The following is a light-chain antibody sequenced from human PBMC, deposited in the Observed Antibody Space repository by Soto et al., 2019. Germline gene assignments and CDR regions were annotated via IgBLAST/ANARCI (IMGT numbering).Light chain of an antibody. J-gene: IGKJ1*01. CDR3: QQYYSYPPWT. CDR2: AAS. CDR1: QGISSY. Sequence: AIRMTQSPSSLSASTGDRVTITCRASQGISSYLAWYQQKPGKAPKLLIYAASTLQSGVPSRFSGSGSGTDFTLTSSCLQSEGFAPYYCQQYYSYPPWTFAQGPKVEIK. V-gene: IGKV1-8*01.